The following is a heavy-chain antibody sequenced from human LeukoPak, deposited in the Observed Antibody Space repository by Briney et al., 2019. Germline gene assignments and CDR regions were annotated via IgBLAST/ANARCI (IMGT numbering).Heavy chain of an antibody. CDR3: AKRGGSFIGYFDF. CDR1: GFTFSSYD. Sequence: GGSLRLSCAASGFTFSSYDVHWVRQAPGKGLEWVAFIRYDGYDQLYADSVKGRFTISRDNSKNTLYLEMISLRAEDTAVYYCAKRGGSFIGYFDFWGQGTLVTVSP. D-gene: IGHD3-10*01. V-gene: IGHV3-30*02. CDR2: IRYDGYDQ. J-gene: IGHJ4*02.